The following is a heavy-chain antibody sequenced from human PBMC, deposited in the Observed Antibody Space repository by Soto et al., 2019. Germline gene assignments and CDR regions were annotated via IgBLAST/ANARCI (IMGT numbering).Heavy chain of an antibody. J-gene: IGHJ4*02. CDR2: IYPGDSDT. V-gene: IGHV5-51*01. Sequence: PRESLKISCKGSGYSFTSYWIGWVRQMPGKGLEWMGIIYPGDSDTRYSPSFQGQVTISADKSISTAYLQWSSLKASDTAMYYCARIGDYDILTGLPYNWIDYWGQGTLVTVSS. D-gene: IGHD3-9*01. CDR3: ARIGDYDILTGLPYNWIDY. CDR1: GYSFTSYW.